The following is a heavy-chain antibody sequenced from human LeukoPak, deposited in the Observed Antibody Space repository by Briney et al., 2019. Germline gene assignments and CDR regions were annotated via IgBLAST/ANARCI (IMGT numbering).Heavy chain of an antibody. D-gene: IGHD5-18*01. V-gene: IGHV3-73*01. CDR3: AKDTAMIY. CDR1: GFTFSGSA. Sequence: GGSLRLSCAASGFTFSGSAMHWVRQASGKGLEWVGRIRSKANSYATAYAASVKGRFTISRDDSKNTAYLQMNSLRSEDTAVYYCAKDTAMIYWGQGTLVTVSS. J-gene: IGHJ4*02. CDR2: IRSKANSYAT.